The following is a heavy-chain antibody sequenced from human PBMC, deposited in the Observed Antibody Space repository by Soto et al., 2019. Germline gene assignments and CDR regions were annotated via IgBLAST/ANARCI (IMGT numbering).Heavy chain of an antibody. CDR3: ARDRRIHYYGSGSFFYYYYGMDV. Sequence: SETLSLTCTVSGGSISNYYWSWIRQPPGKGLEWIGYIFYSGGTNYNPSLKSRVTISVDPSKNQFSLKVNSVTAADTAVYYCARDRRIHYYGSGSFFYYYYGMDVWGQGTTVTVSS. CDR1: GGSISNYY. D-gene: IGHD3-10*01. CDR2: IFYSGGT. J-gene: IGHJ6*02. V-gene: IGHV4-59*01.